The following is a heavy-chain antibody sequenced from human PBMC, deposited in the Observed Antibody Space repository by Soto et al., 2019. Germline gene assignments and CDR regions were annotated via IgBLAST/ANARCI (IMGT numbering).Heavy chain of an antibody. CDR3: AAWGVAARTRPFDY. J-gene: IGHJ4*02. Sequence: ALRLSCAASGFTFSSYGMHWVRQAPGKGLEWVAVISYDGSNKYYADSVKGRFTISRDNSKNTLYLQMNSLRAEDTAVYYCAAWGVAARTRPFDYWGQGTLVTVS. CDR1: GFTFSSYG. D-gene: IGHD6-6*01. V-gene: IGHV3-30*03. CDR2: ISYDGSNK.